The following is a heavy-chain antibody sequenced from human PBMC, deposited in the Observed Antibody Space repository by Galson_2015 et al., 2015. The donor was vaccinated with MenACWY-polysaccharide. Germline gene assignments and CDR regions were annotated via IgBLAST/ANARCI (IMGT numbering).Heavy chain of an antibody. Sequence: SLRLACAASGSRVSNSGVHWVRQAPGKGLEWVAVIQYDGSNKVYADSVKGRFTISRDNSKNTVFLEMNTLGVEDTAVYYCAREGSRIVFHAFDIWGQGTMVTVSS. CDR2: IQYDGSNK. CDR3: AREGSRIVFHAFDI. V-gene: IGHV3-33*01. CDR1: GSRVSNSG. D-gene: IGHD2-2*01. J-gene: IGHJ3*02.